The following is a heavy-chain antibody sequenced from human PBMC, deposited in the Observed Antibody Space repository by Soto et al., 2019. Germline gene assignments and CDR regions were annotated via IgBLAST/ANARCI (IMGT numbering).Heavy chain of an antibody. CDR2: IYYSGST. CDR1: GGSISSRGYY. Sequence: QLQLQESGPGLVKPSETLSLTCTVSGGSISSRGYYWGWIRQPPGKGLEWIGTIYYSGSTYYNPSLKSLGTISVDTSKNQCSLKLSSVTAADTAVYYCATSNWFDPWGQGTLVTVSS. J-gene: IGHJ5*02. V-gene: IGHV4-39*01. CDR3: ATSNWFDP.